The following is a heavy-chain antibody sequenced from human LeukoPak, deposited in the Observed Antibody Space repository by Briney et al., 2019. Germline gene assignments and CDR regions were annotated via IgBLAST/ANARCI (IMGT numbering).Heavy chain of an antibody. Sequence: SGPTLVKPTQTLTLTCTFSGFSLSTSGVGVGWIRQPPGKALEWLALIYWNDDKRYSPSLKSRLTITKDTSKNQVVLTMTNMDPVDTATYYCAHSEVAALLSRYFDYWGQGTLVTASS. V-gene: IGHV2-5*01. CDR1: GFSLSTSGVG. CDR2: IYWNDDK. J-gene: IGHJ4*02. CDR3: AHSEVAALLSRYFDY. D-gene: IGHD6-13*01.